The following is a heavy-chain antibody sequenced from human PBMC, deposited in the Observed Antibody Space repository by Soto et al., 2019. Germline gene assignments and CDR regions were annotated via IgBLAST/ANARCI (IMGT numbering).Heavy chain of an antibody. CDR3: ARDEGYSGYAEGTDV. CDR2: IIPIYGSA. V-gene: IGHV1-69*12. D-gene: IGHD5-12*01. J-gene: IGHJ6*02. Sequence: QAQLVQSGAEVKKPGSSVKVSCKVSGGTFSRNAISWVRQAPGQGLEWMGGIIPIYGSANYAQNFQGRVTSSADESTSTAYMELVNLRSEDTAVYYCARDEGYSGYAEGTDVWGQGTTVTVSS. CDR1: GGTFSRNA.